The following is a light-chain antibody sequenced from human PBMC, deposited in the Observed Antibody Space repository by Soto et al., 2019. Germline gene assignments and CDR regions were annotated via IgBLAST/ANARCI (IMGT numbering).Light chain of an antibody. CDR3: QQRRNSPHT. V-gene: IGKV3-11*01. CDR2: DAS. CDR1: QSVSSY. Sequence: EIVLTQSPATLSLSPGERATLSCRASQSVSSYLAWYQQKPGQAPRLLIYDASNRATGIPARFSGSGSGTDFTLTISSLEPEDFAVYYCQQRRNSPHTFGQGTRLEIK. J-gene: IGKJ5*01.